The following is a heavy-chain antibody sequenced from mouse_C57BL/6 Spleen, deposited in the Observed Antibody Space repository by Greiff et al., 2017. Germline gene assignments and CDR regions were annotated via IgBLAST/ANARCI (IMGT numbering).Heavy chain of an antibody. J-gene: IGHJ4*01. CDR1: GYAFSSSW. CDR3: AREGSYYSNYGGNAMDY. Sequence: VKLMESGPELVKPGASVKISCKASGYAFSSSWMNWVKQRPGKGLEWIGRIYPGDGDTNYNGKFKGKATLTADKSSSTAYMQLSSLTSEDSAVYFCAREGSYYSNYGGNAMDYWGQGTSVTVSS. D-gene: IGHD2-5*01. CDR2: IYPGDGDT. V-gene: IGHV1-82*01.